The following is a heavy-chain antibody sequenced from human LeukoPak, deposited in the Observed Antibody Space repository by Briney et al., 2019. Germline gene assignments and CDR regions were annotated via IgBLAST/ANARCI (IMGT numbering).Heavy chain of an antibody. CDR2: IKSKTDGGTT. D-gene: IGHD2-2*01. V-gene: IGHV3-15*01. J-gene: IGHJ4*02. CDR1: GFTFSNAW. CDR3: TTDSVVVPAAMTY. Sequence: GGSLRLSCAASGFTFSNAWMSWVRQAPGKGLEWVGRIKSKTDGGTTDYAAPVKGRFTISRDDSKNTLYLQMNSLKTEDTAVYYCTTDSVVVPAAMTYWGQGTLVTVSS.